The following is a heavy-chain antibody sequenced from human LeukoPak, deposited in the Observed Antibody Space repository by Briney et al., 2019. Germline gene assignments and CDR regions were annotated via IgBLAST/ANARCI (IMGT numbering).Heavy chain of an antibody. CDR1: GGSISSRGYY. V-gene: IGHV4-39*01. Sequence: SETLSLTCTVSGGSISSRGYYWGWVRQPPGKGLEWIGSVYYSGGTYSNPSLKSRVTIAVDTSTNQFSLKLSSVTAVDTAVYYCARGVPYSSGHGDFDYWGQGTLVTVSS. CDR3: ARGVPYSSGHGDFDY. CDR2: VYYSGGT. J-gene: IGHJ4*02. D-gene: IGHD6-19*01.